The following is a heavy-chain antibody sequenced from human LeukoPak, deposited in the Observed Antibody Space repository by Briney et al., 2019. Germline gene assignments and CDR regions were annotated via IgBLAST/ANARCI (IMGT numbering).Heavy chain of an antibody. CDR2: SRSKADSYTT. Sequence: GGSLRLSCAASGFTFTDHFMDWGRQAPGKGLEWVGRSRSKADSYTTDYAASMKGRFPISRDDSRDSLFLQIYSLEVEDTAVYSCPRDLSTSPRAPGYWGQGTLVTVSS. J-gene: IGHJ4*02. CDR1: GFTFTDHF. V-gene: IGHV3-72*01. D-gene: IGHD1-1*01. CDR3: PRDLSTSPRAPGY.